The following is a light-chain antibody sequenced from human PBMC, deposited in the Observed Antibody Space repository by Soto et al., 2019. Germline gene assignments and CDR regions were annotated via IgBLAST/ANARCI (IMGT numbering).Light chain of an antibody. CDR2: GAS. CDR1: QAISHY. CDR3: LQYNSYPRT. J-gene: IGKJ2*01. Sequence: DIQMTQSPSAMSASVGDRVTITCRASQAISHYLAWFHQRPGKVPKRLIYGASTLQSGVPSRFSGSGSGTKFTLTISSLPPEDFGTYYCLQYNSYPRTFGQGTKLEIK. V-gene: IGKV1-17*03.